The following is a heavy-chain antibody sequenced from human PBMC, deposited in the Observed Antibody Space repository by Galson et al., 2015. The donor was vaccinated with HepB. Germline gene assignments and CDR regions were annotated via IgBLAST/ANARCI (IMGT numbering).Heavy chain of an antibody. Sequence: SLRLSCAASGFTFSSYSMNWVRQAPGKGLEWVSYISSSSSTIYYADSVKGRFTISRDNAKNSLYLQMNSLRDEDTAVYYCARPSIAAAGTWYFDLWGRGTPVTVSS. CDR3: ARPSIAAAGTWYFDL. J-gene: IGHJ2*01. D-gene: IGHD6-13*01. CDR1: GFTFSSYS. CDR2: ISSSSSTI. V-gene: IGHV3-48*02.